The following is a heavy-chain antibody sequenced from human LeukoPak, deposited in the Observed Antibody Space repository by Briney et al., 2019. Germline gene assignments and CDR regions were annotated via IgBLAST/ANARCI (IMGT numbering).Heavy chain of an antibody. J-gene: IGHJ4*02. V-gene: IGHV5-10-1*01. CDR1: GYRLNSYW. CDR2: IDPSDSYT. CDR3: ARLEGTAAAGPVHFDY. D-gene: IGHD6-13*01. Sequence: GEALKIPRKGSGYRLNSYWISRVRQMPGKGLECVVRIDPSDSYTNYSPSFQGHVTISADKSISTAYLQWSSLKASDTAMYYCARLEGTAAAGPVHFDYWGQGTLVTVSS.